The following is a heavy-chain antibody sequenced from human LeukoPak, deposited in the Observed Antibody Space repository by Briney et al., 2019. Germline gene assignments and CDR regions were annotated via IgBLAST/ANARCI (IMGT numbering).Heavy chain of an antibody. Sequence: GGSLRLSCAASGFTFSTYAMSWVRQAPGKGLEWVSSISGSGGSTYYADSVKGRFTISRDNSKNTMHLQMNSLRAEDTAVFYCAKGLSASGRLNAFDIWGQGTMVTVSS. CDR3: AKGLSASGRLNAFDI. CDR2: ISGSGGST. J-gene: IGHJ3*02. CDR1: GFTFSTYA. D-gene: IGHD3-3*01. V-gene: IGHV3-23*01.